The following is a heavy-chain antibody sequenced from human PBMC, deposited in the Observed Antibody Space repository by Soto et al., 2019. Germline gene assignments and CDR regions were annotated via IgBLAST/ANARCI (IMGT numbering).Heavy chain of an antibody. CDR3: ARFDSGSLSPQGY. CDR2: ISSSSSYI. Sequence: EVQLVESGGGLVKPGGSLRLSCAASGFTFSSYSMNWVRQAPGKGLEWVSSISSSSSYIYYADSVKGRFTISRDNAKNSLYLQMNSLRAEDTAVYYCARFDSGSLSPQGYWGQGTLVSVSS. J-gene: IGHJ4*02. CDR1: GFTFSSYS. D-gene: IGHD1-26*01. V-gene: IGHV3-21*01.